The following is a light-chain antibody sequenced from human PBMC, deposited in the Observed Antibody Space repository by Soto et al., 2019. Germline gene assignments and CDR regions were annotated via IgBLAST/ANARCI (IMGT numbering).Light chain of an antibody. CDR1: QSIXNY. V-gene: IGKV3-11*01. CDR3: QQYVGSTST. CDR2: PTS. J-gene: IGKJ5*01. Sequence: VLTQSPATLSLSRGEGATLSCRASQSIXNYLVWYQQKPGQAPRILXYPTSNRATGIPARLSGSGSGTDFTLTISSLEPEDFALYYCQQYVGSTSTFGQGTRLEIK.